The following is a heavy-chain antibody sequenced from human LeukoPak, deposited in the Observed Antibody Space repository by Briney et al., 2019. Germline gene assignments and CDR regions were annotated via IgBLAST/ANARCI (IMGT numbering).Heavy chain of an antibody. CDR1: RYTFTSYD. Sequence: ASVKVSCKASRYTFTSYDINWVRQATGQGLEWMGWMNPNSGNTGYAQKFQGRVTMTRNTSISTAYMELSSLRSEDTAVYYCARGAGYCSSTSCYGSYYYMDVWGKGTTVTVSS. CDR2: MNPNSGNT. CDR3: ARGAGYCSSTSCYGSYYYMDV. J-gene: IGHJ6*03. V-gene: IGHV1-8*01. D-gene: IGHD2-2*01.